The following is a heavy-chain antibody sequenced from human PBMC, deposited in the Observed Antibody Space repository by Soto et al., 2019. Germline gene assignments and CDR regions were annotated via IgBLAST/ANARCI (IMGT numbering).Heavy chain of an antibody. CDR2: INVYNGNT. CDR1: GYTFTNYG. Sequence: QVQLVQSGGEVKKPGASVKVSCKASGYTFTNYGISWVRQAPGQGLEWMGWINVYNGNTKYAQKVQGRVTMTTDTSTXTXKMELRSMRSDDTAVYYCARGVGSGSYYNQYNWFDPWGQGTLVTVSS. J-gene: IGHJ5*02. CDR3: ARGVGSGSYYNQYNWFDP. V-gene: IGHV1-18*01. D-gene: IGHD3-10*01.